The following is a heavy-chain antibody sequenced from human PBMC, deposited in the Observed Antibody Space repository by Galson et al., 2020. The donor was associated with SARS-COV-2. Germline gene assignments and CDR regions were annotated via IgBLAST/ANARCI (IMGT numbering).Heavy chain of an antibody. Sequence: SVKVSCEASGFTYTSSSMQWVRQARGQRLEWIGWNVVDRGNTNYAQKFQERDTITRDMSTSTAYMEPGSPRSEDTAVYYCAASGLLGEFAQWGQGTLVTVSS. CDR3: AASGLLGEFAQ. CDR1: GFTYTSSS. CDR2: NVVDRGNT. D-gene: IGHD3-16*01. J-gene: IGHJ5*02. V-gene: IGHV1-58*02.